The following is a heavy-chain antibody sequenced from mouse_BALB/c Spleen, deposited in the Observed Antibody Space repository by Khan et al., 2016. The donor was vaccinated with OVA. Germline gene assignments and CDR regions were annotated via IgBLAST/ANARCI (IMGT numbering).Heavy chain of an antibody. CDR3: AISGTYYYAMDY. Sequence: EVQLQESGPGLVKPSQSLSLTCTVTGYSITSDYAWNWIRQFPGNKLEWMGYISYSGSTSYNPSLKSRISITRDTSKNQFFLQLNSVTTEDTATXNCAISGTYYYAMDYWGQGTSVTVSS. J-gene: IGHJ4*01. V-gene: IGHV3-2*02. CDR2: ISYSGST. D-gene: IGHD3-1*01. CDR1: GYSITSDYA.